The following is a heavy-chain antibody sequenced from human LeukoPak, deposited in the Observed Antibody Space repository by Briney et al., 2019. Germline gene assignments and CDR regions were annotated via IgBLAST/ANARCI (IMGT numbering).Heavy chain of an antibody. V-gene: IGHV4-34*01. J-gene: IGHJ4*02. Sequence: PSETLSLTCAVYGGSFSGYYSSWIRQPPGKGLEWIGEINPSGSTNYNPSLKSRVTISVDTSKNQFSLKLSSVTAADTAVFFRAERGIRDFDRLWHGPAYLDYWGQGTLVTVSS. CDR1: GGSFSGYY. D-gene: IGHD3-9*01. CDR3: AERGIRDFDRLWHGPAYLDY. CDR2: INPSGST.